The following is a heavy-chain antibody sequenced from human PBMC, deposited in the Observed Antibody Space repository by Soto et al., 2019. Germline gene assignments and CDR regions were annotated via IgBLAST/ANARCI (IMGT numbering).Heavy chain of an antibody. D-gene: IGHD2-2*01. CDR2: ISRSSTYI. CDR3: ARGVVVPAAPGAYMDV. Sequence: GGSLRLSCVVSGFPFSTSNMNWVRQAPGKGLEWVSFISRSSTYIYYADSVKGRFTISRDDAENSLFLQMNSLRAEDTAVYYCARGVVVPAAPGAYMDVWGKGTTVTVSS. CDR1: GFPFSTSN. V-gene: IGHV3-21*01. J-gene: IGHJ6*03.